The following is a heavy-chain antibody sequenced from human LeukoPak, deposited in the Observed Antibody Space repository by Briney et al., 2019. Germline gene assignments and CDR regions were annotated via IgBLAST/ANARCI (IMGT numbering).Heavy chain of an antibody. D-gene: IGHD2-15*01. Sequence: GRSLRLSCVASGFTFDDYAMHWVRQPPGKGLEWVSGISWNSGSIGYADSVKGRFTISRGNATNSLYLQMNSLRAEDMALYYCARGVGDYCSGGSCYYFDSWGQGTLVTVSS. CDR2: ISWNSGSI. V-gene: IGHV3-9*03. CDR3: ARGVGDYCSGGSCYYFDS. CDR1: GFTFDDYA. J-gene: IGHJ4*02.